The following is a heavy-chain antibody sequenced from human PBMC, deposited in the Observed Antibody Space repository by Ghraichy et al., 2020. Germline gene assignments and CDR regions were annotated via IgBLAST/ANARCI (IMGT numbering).Heavy chain of an antibody. CDR3: TKGTFCTGGSCYAETGEFYGVDV. CDR1: GFTFDNHA. J-gene: IGHJ6*02. Sequence: GGSLRLSCAVSGFTFDNHAMHWVRQAPGKGLEWVSLISGDGAGTYYADSVKGRFTISRDNSKKSLYLQMNSLRTEDSALYYCTKGTFCTGGSCYAETGEFYGVDVWGQGTTVTVSS. D-gene: IGHD2-15*01. V-gene: IGHV3-43*02. CDR2: ISGDGAGT.